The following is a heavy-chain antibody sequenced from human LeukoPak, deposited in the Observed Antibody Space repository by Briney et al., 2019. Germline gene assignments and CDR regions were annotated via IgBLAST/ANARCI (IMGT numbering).Heavy chain of an antibody. J-gene: IGHJ4*02. Sequence: SETLSLTCAVYGGSFSGYYWSWIRQPPGKGLEWIGEINHSGSTNYNPSLKSRVTISVDTSKNQFSLKLSSVTAADTAVYYCARETPYYFDYWGQGTLVTVSS. CDR2: INHSGST. V-gene: IGHV4-34*01. CDR3: ARETPYYFDY. CDR1: GGSFSGYY.